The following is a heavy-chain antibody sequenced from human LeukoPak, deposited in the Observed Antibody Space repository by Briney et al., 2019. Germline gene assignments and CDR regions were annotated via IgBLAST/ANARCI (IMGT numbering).Heavy chain of an antibody. CDR2: ISGSGAST. J-gene: IGHJ4*02. CDR1: GFTLSTNA. D-gene: IGHD1-26*01. Sequence: ESLRLSCLTSGFTLSTNAMSWVRQAPGKGLEWISGISGSGASTYYADSVKGRFTISRDDSRNTLYLQMNSLRGDDTAVYYCAKDVGKWESLHFFDYWGQGTLVTVSS. V-gene: IGHV3-23*01. CDR3: AKDVGKWESLHFFDY.